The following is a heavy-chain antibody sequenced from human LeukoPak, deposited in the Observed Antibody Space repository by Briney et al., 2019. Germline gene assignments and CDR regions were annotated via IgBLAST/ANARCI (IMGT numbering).Heavy chain of an antibody. J-gene: IGHJ4*02. Sequence: GGSLRLSCAASGFTFSSYSMNWVRQAPGKGLEWVSSISSSSSYIYYADSVKGRFTISRDNAKNSLYLQMNSLRAEDTAVYYCARVGIKYYYDSSGYSGDYWGQGTLVSVSS. CDR3: ARVGIKYYYDSSGYSGDY. V-gene: IGHV3-21*01. D-gene: IGHD3-22*01. CDR2: ISSSSSYI. CDR1: GFTFSSYS.